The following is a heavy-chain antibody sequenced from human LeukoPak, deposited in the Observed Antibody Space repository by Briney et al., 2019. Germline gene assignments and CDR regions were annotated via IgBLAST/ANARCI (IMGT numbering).Heavy chain of an antibody. V-gene: IGHV4-4*07. D-gene: IGHD6-13*01. CDR2: IYTSGST. CDR3: ARIAAAGRNDAFDI. Sequence: SETLSLTCTVSGGSISSYYWSWIRQPAGKGLEGIGRIYTSGSTNYNPSLKRRVTMSVDTSKNQFSLKLSSVTAADTAVYYCARIAAAGRNDAFDIWGQGTMVTVSS. CDR1: GGSISSYY. J-gene: IGHJ3*02.